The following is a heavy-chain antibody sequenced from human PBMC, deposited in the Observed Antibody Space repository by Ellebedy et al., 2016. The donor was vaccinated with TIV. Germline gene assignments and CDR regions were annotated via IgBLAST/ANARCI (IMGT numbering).Heavy chain of an antibody. D-gene: IGHD3-10*01. CDR3: ARRITMVRGVIRETYAFDI. Sequence: GESLKISCKGSGYSFTTYWIGWVRQMSGKGLEWMGSIYPGDSGTRYSPSFQGQVTISADKSISTAYLQWSSLKASDTAMYYCARRITMVRGVIRETYAFDIWGQGTMVTVSS. CDR1: GYSFTTYW. V-gene: IGHV5-51*01. J-gene: IGHJ3*02. CDR2: IYPGDSGT.